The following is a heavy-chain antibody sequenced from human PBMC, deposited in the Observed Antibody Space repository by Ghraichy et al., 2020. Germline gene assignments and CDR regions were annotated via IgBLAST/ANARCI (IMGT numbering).Heavy chain of an antibody. CDR2: INHSGST. V-gene: IGHV4-34*01. CDR1: GGSFSGYY. CDR3: AREGMWSSSRRFDY. D-gene: IGHD6-6*01. J-gene: IGHJ4*02. Sequence: SQTLSLTCAVYGGSFSGYYWSWIRQPPGKGLEWIGEINHSGSTNYNPSLKSRVTISVDTSKNQFSLKLSSVTAADTAVYYCAREGMWSSSRRFDYWGQGTLVTVSS.